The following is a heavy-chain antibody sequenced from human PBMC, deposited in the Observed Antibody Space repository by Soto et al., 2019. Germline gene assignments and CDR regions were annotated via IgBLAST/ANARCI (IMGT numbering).Heavy chain of an antibody. V-gene: IGHV4-4*02. CDR2: VHHGGNT. Sequence: QMQLQESGPGLVRPSGTLSLTCAVSGVSISSSKWWSWVRQPPGKGLEWIGDVHHGGNTNYSPSLRSRVSISIDKSKNFFSLKMWSVTAADTAVYFCARHRLNFDSGGDYHHGMGVSGQGTTVTVSS. J-gene: IGHJ6*02. CDR1: GVSISSSKW. D-gene: IGHD3-22*01. CDR3: ARHRLNFDSGGDYHHGMGV.